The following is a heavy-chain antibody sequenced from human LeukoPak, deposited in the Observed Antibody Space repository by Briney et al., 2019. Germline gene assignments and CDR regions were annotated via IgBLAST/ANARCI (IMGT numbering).Heavy chain of an antibody. CDR2: IYYSGRT. D-gene: IGHD3-22*01. CDR1: GGSISSYY. CDR3: ARGPYYDSSGYYSIIEDYFDY. J-gene: IGHJ4*02. Sequence: PSETLSLTCTVSGGSISSYYWSWIRQPPGKGLEWTGYIYYSGRTNYNPSLKSRVTFSVDTSKNQFSLKLSSVTAADTAVYYCARGPYYDSSGYYSIIEDYFDYWGQGTLVTVSS. V-gene: IGHV4-59*12.